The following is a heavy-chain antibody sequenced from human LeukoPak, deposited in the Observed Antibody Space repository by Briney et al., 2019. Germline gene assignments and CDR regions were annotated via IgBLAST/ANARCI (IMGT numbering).Heavy chain of an antibody. CDR2: ISAYNGNT. CDR1: VYTFTSYG. J-gene: IGHJ4*02. Sequence: ASVKVSCKASVYTFTSYGISWVRQAPGQGLEWMGWISAYNGNTNYAQKLQGRVTMTTDTSTSTAYMELRSLRSDDTAVYYCARDSVTIFGVVSFNLMAFDYWGQGTLVTVSS. CDR3: ARDSVTIFGVVSFNLMAFDY. V-gene: IGHV1-18*01. D-gene: IGHD3-3*01.